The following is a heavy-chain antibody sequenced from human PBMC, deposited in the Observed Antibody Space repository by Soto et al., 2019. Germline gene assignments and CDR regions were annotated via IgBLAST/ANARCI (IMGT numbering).Heavy chain of an antibody. CDR1: GGSISSYY. CDR2: IYYSGST. V-gene: IGHV4-59*01. CDR3: ARGVRGARDYYYYYGMDV. J-gene: IGHJ6*02. Sequence: SETLSLTCTVSGGSISSYYWSWIRQPPGEGLEWIGYIYYSGSTNYNPSLKSRVTISVDTSKNQFSLKLSSVTAADTAVYYCARGVRGARDYYYYYGMDVWGQGTTVTVSS. D-gene: IGHD5-12*01.